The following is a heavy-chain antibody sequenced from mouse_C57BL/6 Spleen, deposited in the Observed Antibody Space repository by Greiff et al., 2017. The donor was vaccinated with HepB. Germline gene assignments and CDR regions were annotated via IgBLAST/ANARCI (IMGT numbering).Heavy chain of an antibody. Sequence: VQLQQSGAELVRPGASVTLSCKASGYTFTDYEMHWVKQTPVHGLEWIGAIDPETGGTAYNQKFKGKAILTADKSSSTAYMELRSLTSEDSAVYYCTRGPHGNYFYYYAMDYWGQGTSVTVSS. CDR1: GYTFTDYE. J-gene: IGHJ4*01. D-gene: IGHD2-1*01. CDR2: IDPETGGT. CDR3: TRGPHGNYFYYYAMDY. V-gene: IGHV1-15*01.